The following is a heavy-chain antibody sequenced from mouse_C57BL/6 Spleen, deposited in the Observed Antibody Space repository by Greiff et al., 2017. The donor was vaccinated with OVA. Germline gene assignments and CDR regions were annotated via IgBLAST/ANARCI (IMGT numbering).Heavy chain of an antibody. V-gene: IGHV1-42*01. CDR3: ARSGYYGSSPFWYFDV. CDR2: INPSTGGT. J-gene: IGHJ1*03. D-gene: IGHD1-1*01. Sequence: EVQLQQSGPELVKPGASVKISCKASGYSFTGYYMNWVKQSPEKSLEWIGEINPSTGGTTYNQKFKAKATLTVDKSSSTAYMQLKSLTSDDSAVYYCARSGYYGSSPFWYFDVWGTGTTVTVSS. CDR1: GYSFTGYY.